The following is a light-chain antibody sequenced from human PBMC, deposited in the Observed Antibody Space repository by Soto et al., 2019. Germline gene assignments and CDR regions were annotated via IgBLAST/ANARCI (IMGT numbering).Light chain of an antibody. CDR2: EVS. CDR1: SSDVGGYNY. CDR3: SSYAGSNKLGV. Sequence: QSVLTQPPSASGSPGQSVTISCTGTSSDVGGYNYVSWYQQHPGKAPKLMIYEVSKRPSGVPDRFSGSKSGNTASLTVSGFQAEDEADYYCSSYAGSNKLGVFGTGTKVTVL. V-gene: IGLV2-8*01. J-gene: IGLJ1*01.